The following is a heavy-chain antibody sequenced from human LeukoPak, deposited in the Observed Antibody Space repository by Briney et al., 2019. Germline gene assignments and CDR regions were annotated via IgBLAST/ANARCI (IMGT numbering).Heavy chain of an antibody. D-gene: IGHD2-21*02. CDR1: GFTFSSYA. CDR3: AKDSRGGDFYFDY. J-gene: IGHJ4*02. V-gene: IGHV3-23*01. Sequence: GGSLRLSCAASGFTFSSYAMSWVRQAPGKGLEWVSAISGSGGNTYYADSVKGRFTISRDNSKNTLYLQMNSLRAEDTAVYYCAKDSRGGDFYFDYWGQGTLVTVSS. CDR2: ISGSGGNT.